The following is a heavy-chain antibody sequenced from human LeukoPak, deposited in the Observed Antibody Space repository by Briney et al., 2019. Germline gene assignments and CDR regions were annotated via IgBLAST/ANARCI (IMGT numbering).Heavy chain of an antibody. V-gene: IGHV4-34*01. Sequence: SETLSLTCSVSGDSVSRSDSYWDWIRQPPGKGLEWIGEINHSGSTNYNPSLKSRVTIPVDTSKNQFSLKLSSVTAADTAVYYCARGPRSARPIDYWGQGTLVTVSS. CDR3: ARGPRSARPIDY. CDR2: INHSGST. J-gene: IGHJ4*02. CDR1: GDSVSRSDSY. D-gene: IGHD2-15*01.